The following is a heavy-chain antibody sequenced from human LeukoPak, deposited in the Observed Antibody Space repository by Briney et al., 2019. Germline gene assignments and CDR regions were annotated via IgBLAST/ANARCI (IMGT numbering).Heavy chain of an antibody. V-gene: IGHV4-59*01. CDR2: IYYSGST. Sequence: SETLSLTCSASGGSISSYYWSWIRQPPGKGLEWIGYIYYSGSTNYNPSLKSRVTISVDTSKNQFSLKLSSVTAADTAVYYCARVKQLYSNYEGGFDYWGQGTLVTVSS. CDR3: ARVKQLYSNYEGGFDY. D-gene: IGHD4-11*01. CDR1: GGSISSYY. J-gene: IGHJ4*02.